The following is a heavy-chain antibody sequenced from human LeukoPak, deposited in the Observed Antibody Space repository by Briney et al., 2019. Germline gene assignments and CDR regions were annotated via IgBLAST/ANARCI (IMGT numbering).Heavy chain of an antibody. CDR3: AKRDDSGGNLVDL. D-gene: IGHD3-22*01. Sequence: PSETLSLTCTVSGGSIRSGSHYWAWLRQPPGKGLEWIGSIYYSGSTYYNPSLENRVTISIDTSKNHFSLKLSSLSAADTPVYYCAKRDDSGGNLVDLWGEGTLGTVS. V-gene: IGHV4-39*02. CDR1: GGSIRSGSHY. J-gene: IGHJ4*02. CDR2: IYYSGST.